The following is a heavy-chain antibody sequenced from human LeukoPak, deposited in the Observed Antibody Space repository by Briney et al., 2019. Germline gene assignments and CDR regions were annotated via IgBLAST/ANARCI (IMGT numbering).Heavy chain of an antibody. CDR1: GGTFSSYA. J-gene: IGHJ5*02. Sequence: ASVKVSCKASGGTFSSYAISWVRQAPGQGLEWMGGIIPIFGTANYAQKFQGRVTITADESTSTAYMELSSLRSEDTAVYYCARESLPMAQQLVGGFDPWGQGTLVTVSS. CDR3: ARESLPMAQQLVGGFDP. CDR2: IIPIFGTA. D-gene: IGHD6-13*01. V-gene: IGHV1-69*13.